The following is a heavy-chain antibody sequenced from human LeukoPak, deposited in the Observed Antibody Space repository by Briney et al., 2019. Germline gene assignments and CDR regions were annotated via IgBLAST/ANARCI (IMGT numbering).Heavy chain of an antibody. Sequence: SQTLSLTCTVSGGSISSGGYYWSWIRQPPGKGLEWIGYIYYSGSTNYNPSLKSRVTISVDTSKNQFSLKLSSVTAADTAVYYCARGYDILTGYGYYFDYWGQGTLVTVSS. D-gene: IGHD3-9*01. CDR2: IYYSGST. J-gene: IGHJ4*02. CDR1: GGSISSGGYY. CDR3: ARGYDILTGYGYYFDY. V-gene: IGHV4-61*08.